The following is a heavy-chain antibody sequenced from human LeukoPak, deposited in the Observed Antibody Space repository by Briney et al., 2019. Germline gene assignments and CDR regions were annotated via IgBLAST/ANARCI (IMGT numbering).Heavy chain of an antibody. D-gene: IGHD5-18*01. CDR3: ARIRFVDTAMTYYYGMAV. Sequence: GSSVKVSCKASGGTFTSYAISWVRQAPGQGLEWMGWINAGNGNTKYSQKFQGRVTITTDTSASTAYMELSSLRSEDTAVYYCARIRFVDTAMTYYYGMAVWGQGTTVTVSS. CDR1: GGTFTSYA. J-gene: IGHJ6*02. V-gene: IGHV1-3*01. CDR2: INAGNGNT.